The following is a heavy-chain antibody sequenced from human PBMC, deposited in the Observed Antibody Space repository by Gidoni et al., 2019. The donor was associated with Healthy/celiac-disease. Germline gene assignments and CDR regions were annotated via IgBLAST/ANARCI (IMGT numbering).Heavy chain of an antibody. D-gene: IGHD6-19*01. V-gene: IGHV4-39*01. J-gene: IGHJ4*02. CDR3: ARLKPYSQYTSGWYSPYYFDY. CDR1: GGYVSSSSYY. Sequence: QLQLQESGPGLVKPSETLSLTCTVSGGYVSSSSYYWGWIRQPPGKGLEWIGSIYYSGSTYYNPSLKSRVTISVDTSKNQFSLKLSSVTAADTAVYYRARLKPYSQYTSGWYSPYYFDYWGQGTLVTVSS. CDR2: IYYSGST.